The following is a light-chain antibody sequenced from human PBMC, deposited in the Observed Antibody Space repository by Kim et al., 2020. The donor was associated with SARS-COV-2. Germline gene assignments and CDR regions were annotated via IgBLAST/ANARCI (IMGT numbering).Light chain of an antibody. CDR3: LQYNSYPWT. J-gene: IGKJ1*01. CDR1: QSFTTW. CDR2: RAS. V-gene: IGKV1-5*03. Sequence: DIQMTQSPSTLSASVGDRVTITCRASQSFTTWLAWYQQKPGKAPKALIYRASTLQSGVPSRFSGSGSGTEFTLTISSLQPDDFATYYCLQYNSYPWTFGQGTKVEIK.